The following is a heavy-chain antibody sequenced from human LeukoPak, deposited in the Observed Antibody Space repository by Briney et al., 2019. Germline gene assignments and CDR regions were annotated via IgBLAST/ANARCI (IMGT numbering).Heavy chain of an antibody. Sequence: GGHLRLPCAAPALTHSHYHTSWHPHAQGKGLEWVSYISSSGRTIYYAHSVKGRVTISRDNAKNSQYLQMNSLRAEDTAVYYCARDAYLFDPWGQGTLVSVSS. CDR1: ALTHSHYH. V-gene: IGHV3-11*04. CDR3: ARDAYLFDP. CDR2: ISSSGRTI. J-gene: IGHJ5*02.